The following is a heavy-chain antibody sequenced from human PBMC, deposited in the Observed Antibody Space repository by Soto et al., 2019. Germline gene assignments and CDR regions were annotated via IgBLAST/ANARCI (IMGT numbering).Heavy chain of an antibody. D-gene: IGHD3-9*01. CDR2: INHSGST. CDR3: ARTYYDILTGYYNWFDP. Sequence: SETLSLTCAVYGGSFSGYYWSWIRQPPGKGLGWIGEINHSGSTNYNPSLKSRVTISVDTSKSQFSLKLSSVTAADTAVYYCARTYYDILTGYYNWFDPWGQGTLVTVSS. J-gene: IGHJ5*02. V-gene: IGHV4-34*01. CDR1: GGSFSGYY.